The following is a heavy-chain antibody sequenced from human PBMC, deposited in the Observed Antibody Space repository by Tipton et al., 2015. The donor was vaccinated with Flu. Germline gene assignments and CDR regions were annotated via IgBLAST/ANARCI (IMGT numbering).Heavy chain of an antibody. CDR1: GGTFSSYA. Sequence: QVQLVQSGPEVKKPGSSVKVSCKASGGTFSSYAISWVRQAPGQGLEWMGGIIPIFGTANYAQKFQGRVTITADESTSTAYMELSSLRSEDTAVYYCARAPQYCSSTSCYWRFDPWGQGTLVTVSS. V-gene: IGHV1-69*01. D-gene: IGHD2-2*01. J-gene: IGHJ5*02. CDR3: ARAPQYCSSTSCYWRFDP. CDR2: IIPIFGTA.